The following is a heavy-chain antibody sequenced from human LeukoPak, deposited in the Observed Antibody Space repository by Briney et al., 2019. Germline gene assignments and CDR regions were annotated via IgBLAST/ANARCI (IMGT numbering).Heavy chain of an antibody. CDR2: IWYDGSNK. J-gene: IGHJ4*02. D-gene: IGHD6-13*01. CDR1: GFTFSTFG. Sequence: PGKSLRLSCAASGFTFSTFGMHWVRQAPGKGLEWVAVIWYDGSNKYYADSVKGRFTISRDNSKNTLYLQMNSLRAEDTAVYYCAKDGQHSSSWYAVYFDYWGQGTLVTVSS. CDR3: AKDGQHSSSWYAVYFDY. V-gene: IGHV3-33*06.